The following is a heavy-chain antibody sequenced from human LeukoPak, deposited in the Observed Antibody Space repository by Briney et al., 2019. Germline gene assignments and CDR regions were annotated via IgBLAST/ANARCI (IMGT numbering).Heavy chain of an antibody. CDR3: TRLGTVGAETFDY. V-gene: IGHV3-73*01. D-gene: IGHD1-26*01. CDR2: IRSKTDTYAT. J-gene: IGHJ4*02. Sequence: GGSLRLSCAASGFTFSNYWMTWVCQASGKGLEWVGRIRSKTDTYATAYAASVKGRFTISRDDSKNTAYLQMNSLKTEDTAVYYCTRLGTVGAETFDYWGQGTLVTVSS. CDR1: GFTFSNYW.